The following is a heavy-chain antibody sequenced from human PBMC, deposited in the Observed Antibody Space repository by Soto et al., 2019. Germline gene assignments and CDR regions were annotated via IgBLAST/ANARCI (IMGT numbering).Heavy chain of an antibody. V-gene: IGHV1-69*13. Sequence: ASVKVSCKASGGTFSSYAISWVRQAPGQGPEWMGGIIPIFGTANYAQKFQGRVTITADESTSTAYMELSSLRSEDTAVYYCARGGQRWLQLRYAFDIWGQGTMVTVSS. CDR1: GGTFSSYA. CDR2: IIPIFGTA. D-gene: IGHD5-12*01. J-gene: IGHJ3*02. CDR3: ARGGQRWLQLRYAFDI.